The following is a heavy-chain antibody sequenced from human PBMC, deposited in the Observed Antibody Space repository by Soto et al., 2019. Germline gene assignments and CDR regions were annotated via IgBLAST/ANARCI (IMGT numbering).Heavy chain of an antibody. CDR1: GYTFTSYG. CDR2: ISAYNGNT. V-gene: IGHV1-18*01. CDR3: ARENLWFGELPNWFDP. Sequence: EASVKVSCKASGYTFTSYGISWVRQAPGQGLEWMGWISAYNGNTNYAQKLQGRVTMTTDTSTSTAYMELRSLRSDDTAVYYCARENLWFGELPNWFDPWGQGTLVTVSS. J-gene: IGHJ5*02. D-gene: IGHD3-10*01.